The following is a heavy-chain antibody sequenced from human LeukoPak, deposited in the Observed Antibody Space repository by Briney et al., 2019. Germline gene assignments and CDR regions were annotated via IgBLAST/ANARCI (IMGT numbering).Heavy chain of an antibody. CDR2: ISSSGSTI. V-gene: IGHV3-48*03. J-gene: IGHJ4*02. CDR3: AKARGGLLTSVLDY. Sequence: GGSLRLSCAASGFTFSSYEMNWVRQAPGKGLGWVSYISSSGSTIYYADSVKGRFIISRDNAKNSLYLQMNSLRAEDMALYYCAKARGGLLTSVLDYWGQGTLVTVSS. CDR1: GFTFSSYE. D-gene: IGHD1-26*01.